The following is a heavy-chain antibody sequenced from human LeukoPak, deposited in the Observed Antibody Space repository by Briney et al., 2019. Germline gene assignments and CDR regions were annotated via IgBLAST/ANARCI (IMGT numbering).Heavy chain of an antibody. V-gene: IGHV1-2*02. Sequence: APVKVSCKASGYTFTGYYMHWVRQAPGQGLEWMGWINPNSGGTNYAQKFQGRVTMTRDTSISTAYMELSRLRSDDTAVYYCASRYSSGAYDAFDIWGQGTMVTVSS. J-gene: IGHJ3*02. D-gene: IGHD6-19*01. CDR3: ASRYSSGAYDAFDI. CDR1: GYTFTGYY. CDR2: INPNSGGT.